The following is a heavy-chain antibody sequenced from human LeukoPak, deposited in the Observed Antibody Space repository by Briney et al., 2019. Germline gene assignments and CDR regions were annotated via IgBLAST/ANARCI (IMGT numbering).Heavy chain of an antibody. D-gene: IGHD6-13*01. CDR3: ARGGYSSSWYLPFDY. CDR1: GFTFSDYY. J-gene: IGHJ4*02. V-gene: IGHV3-11*06. Sequence: GGSLRLSCAASGFTFSDYYMSWIRQALGKGLEWVSYISSSSSYTNYADSVKGRFTISRDNAKNSLYLQMNSLRAEDTAAYYCARGGYSSSWYLPFDYWGQGTLVTVSS. CDR2: ISSSSSYT.